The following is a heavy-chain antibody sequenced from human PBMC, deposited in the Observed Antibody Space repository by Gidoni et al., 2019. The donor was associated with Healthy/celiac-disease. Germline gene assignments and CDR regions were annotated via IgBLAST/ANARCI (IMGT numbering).Heavy chain of an antibody. D-gene: IGHD5-12*01. CDR1: GFTFSSHA. J-gene: IGHJ3*02. CDR3: ANPHRVATIRGLGDDAFDI. V-gene: IGHV3-23*01. Sequence: EVQMLESGGGSVQPGGSLRLSCAVSGFTFSSHAMSWVRQAPGKGLEWCSAISVSGGSTYYADSVKGRFTISRDNSKITLYLRMNSLRAEDTAVYYCANPHRVATIRGLGDDAFDIWGQGTMVTVSS. CDR2: ISVSGGST.